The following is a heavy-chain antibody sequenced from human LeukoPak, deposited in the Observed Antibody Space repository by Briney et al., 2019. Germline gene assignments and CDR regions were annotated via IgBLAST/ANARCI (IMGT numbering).Heavy chain of an antibody. J-gene: IGHJ4*02. CDR3: ARDRPLYYDFWSGYYGEGY. CDR1: GFTFSDYY. CDR2: ISSSGSTI. Sequence: GGSLRLSCAASGFTFSDYYMSWIRQAPGKGREWVSYISSSGSTIYYADSVKGRFTISRDNAKNSLYLQMNSPRAEDTAVYYCARDRPLYYDFWSGYYGEGYWGQGTLVTVSS. V-gene: IGHV3-11*04. D-gene: IGHD3-3*01.